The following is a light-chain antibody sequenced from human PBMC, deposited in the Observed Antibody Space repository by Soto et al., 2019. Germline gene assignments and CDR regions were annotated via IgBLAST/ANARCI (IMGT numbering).Light chain of an antibody. V-gene: IGLV2-14*01. J-gene: IGLJ1*01. CDR2: EVS. Sequence: QSVLTQPASVSGSLGQSITISCTGTSSDVGAYNYVSWYQQQPGKAPKLMISEVSNRPSGVSNRFSGSKSGNTASLIISGLQAEDEADYYCCSFTSITTYVFGTGTKVTAL. CDR1: SSDVGAYNY. CDR3: CSFTSITTYV.